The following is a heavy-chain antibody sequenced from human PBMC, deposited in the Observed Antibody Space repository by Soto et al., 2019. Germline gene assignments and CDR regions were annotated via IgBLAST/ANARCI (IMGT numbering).Heavy chain of an antibody. V-gene: IGHV4-59*01. D-gene: IGHD3-10*01. Sequence: SETLSLTCTVSGGSISSYYWSWIRHPPEQGLEWIGYIYYSGSTNYNPSLKSRVTISVDTSKNQFSLKLSSVTAADTAVYYCARVSSIFRGKYRNNNFDWLDPWGQGTLVTVSS. CDR1: GGSISSYY. CDR2: IYYSGST. J-gene: IGHJ5*02. CDR3: ARVSSIFRGKYRNNNFDWLDP.